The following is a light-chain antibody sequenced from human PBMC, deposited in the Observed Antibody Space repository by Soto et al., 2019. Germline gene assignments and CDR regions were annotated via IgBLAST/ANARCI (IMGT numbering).Light chain of an antibody. CDR2: GAS. CDR3: QQYDNWPIT. J-gene: IGKJ5*01. Sequence: DILMTQSPATLSLSPGERATLSCRASQSVSSNLAWYQQKPGQSPRLLISGASTRATGLPARFSGSGSGTEFTLSISSLQSEDFAVYFCQQYDNWPITFGQGTRLEIK. V-gene: IGKV3-15*01. CDR1: QSVSSN.